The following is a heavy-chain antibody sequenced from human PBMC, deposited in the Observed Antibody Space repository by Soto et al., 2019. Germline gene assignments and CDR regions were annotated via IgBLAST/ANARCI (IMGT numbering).Heavy chain of an antibody. CDR3: ARSGPGSYLYYYYYYYMDV. Sequence: EVQLVESGGGLVKPGGSLRLSCAASGFTFSSYSMNWVRQAPGKGLEWVSSISSSSSYIYYADSVKGRFTISRDNAKNSLYLQMNSLRAEDTAVYYCARSGPGSYLYYYYYYYMDVWGKGTTVTVSS. J-gene: IGHJ6*03. D-gene: IGHD3-10*01. CDR2: ISSSSSYI. V-gene: IGHV3-21*01. CDR1: GFTFSSYS.